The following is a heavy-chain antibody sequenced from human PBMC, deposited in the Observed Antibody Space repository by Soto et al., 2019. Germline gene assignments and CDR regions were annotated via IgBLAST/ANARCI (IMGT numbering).Heavy chain of an antibody. Sequence: ASVKVSCKASGGTFSSYTISWVRQAPGQGLEWMGGIIPILGNTKYSQKFQGRVTITRDTSASTAYMELSSLRSEDTAVYYCARDPSYYGMDVWGQGTTVTVSS. V-gene: IGHV1-69*10. CDR3: ARDPSYYGMDV. J-gene: IGHJ6*02. CDR2: IIPILGNT. CDR1: GGTFSSYT.